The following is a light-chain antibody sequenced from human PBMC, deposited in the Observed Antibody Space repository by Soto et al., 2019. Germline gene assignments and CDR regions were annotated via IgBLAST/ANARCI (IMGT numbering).Light chain of an antibody. CDR2: KAS. Sequence: DIQMTQSPSTLSASVGDRVTITCRASQTISGWLAWYQQKPGKAPKLLIYKASTLQSGVPSRFSGSGSGTEFTLTISNLQPHDFATYYCQHYNSYSEPFGQGTQVEIK. CDR3: QHYNSYSEP. J-gene: IGKJ1*01. CDR1: QTISGW. V-gene: IGKV1-5*03.